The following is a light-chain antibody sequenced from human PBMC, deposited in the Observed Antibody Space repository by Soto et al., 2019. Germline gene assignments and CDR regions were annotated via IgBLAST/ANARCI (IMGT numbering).Light chain of an antibody. CDR1: QSVSSSY. CDR2: GAS. J-gene: IGKJ1*01. Sequence: EIVLTQSPGTLSLSPGERATLSCRASQSVSSSYLAWYQQKPGQAPRPLIYGASSRATGIPGRFSGSGSGPDFTLTISSLEPEDFTVYSCQQYRISLLTFGQGTKVEI. CDR3: QQYRISLLT. V-gene: IGKV3-20*01.